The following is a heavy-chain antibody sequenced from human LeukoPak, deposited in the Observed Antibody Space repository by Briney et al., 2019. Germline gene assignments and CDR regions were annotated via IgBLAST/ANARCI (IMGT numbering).Heavy chain of an antibody. J-gene: IGHJ4*02. V-gene: IGHV1-2*02. Sequence: GASVKVCCKASGYTFTGYYMHWVRQAPGQGLEWMGWINPNSGGTNYAQKFQGRVTMTRDTSISTAYMELSRLRSDDTAVYYCATSYVWGSYRPNPLDYWGQGTLVTVSS. CDR1: GYTFTGYY. CDR3: ATSYVWGSYRPNPLDY. D-gene: IGHD3-16*02. CDR2: INPNSGGT.